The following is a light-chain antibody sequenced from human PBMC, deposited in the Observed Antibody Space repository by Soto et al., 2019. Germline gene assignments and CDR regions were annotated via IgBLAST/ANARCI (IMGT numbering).Light chain of an antibody. CDR2: XXX. Sequence: VMTQSPATLSVSPGERAALSCRASQSVSSNLAWYQQKPXXXXXXXXXXXXNRATGTPARFSGSGSGTDFTLTISSLEPEDFAVYYCQQRSNPTWTLGQGTKVDI. J-gene: IGKJ1*01. V-gene: IGKV3-11*01. CDR1: QSVSSN. CDR3: QQRSNPTWT.